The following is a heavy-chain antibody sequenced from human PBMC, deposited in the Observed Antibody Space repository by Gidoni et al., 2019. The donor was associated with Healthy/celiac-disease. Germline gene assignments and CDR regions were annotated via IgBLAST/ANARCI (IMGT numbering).Heavy chain of an antibody. CDR1: GFTFSSYG. D-gene: IGHD2-15*01. J-gene: IGHJ6*02. Sequence: QVQLVESGGGVVQPGRSLRLSCAASGFTFSSYGMPWVRQAPGKGLEWVAVISYDGSNKYYADSVKGRFTISRDNSKNTLYLQMNSLRAEDTAVYYCAKEYFCSGGSCPKEYYYYYYGMDVWGQGTTVTVSS. CDR2: ISYDGSNK. CDR3: AKEYFCSGGSCPKEYYYYYYGMDV. V-gene: IGHV3-30*18.